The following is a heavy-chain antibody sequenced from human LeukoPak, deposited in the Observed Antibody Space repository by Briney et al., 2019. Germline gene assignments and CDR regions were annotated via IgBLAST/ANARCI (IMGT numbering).Heavy chain of an antibody. CDR3: AREGGQWPAYYYYMDV. D-gene: IGHD6-19*01. V-gene: IGHV4-4*07. CDR1: GGSISTYY. J-gene: IGHJ6*03. Sequence: SETLSLTCTVSGGSISTYYWSWIRQSAGKGLERIGRIHTSGNTDYSPSLKSRVTMSVDTSKNQFSLKLSSVTAADTAIYYCAREGGQWPAYYYYMDVWGKGTTVTVSS. CDR2: IHTSGNT.